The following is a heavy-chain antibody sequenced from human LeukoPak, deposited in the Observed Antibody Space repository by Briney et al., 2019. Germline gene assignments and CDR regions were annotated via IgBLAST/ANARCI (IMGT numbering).Heavy chain of an antibody. CDR1: GYTFTELA. J-gene: IGHJ3*02. V-gene: IGHV1-24*01. CDR3: ARDFVSSPPDAFDI. CDR2: FDPEDGKI. Sequence: ASVKVSCKVSGYTFTELAIHWVRRAPGKGLEWMGGFDPEDGKIIYAQKFQGRVTMPEDTSIDTAYMELSGLISEDTALYYCARDFVSSPPDAFDIWGQGTMVTVSS.